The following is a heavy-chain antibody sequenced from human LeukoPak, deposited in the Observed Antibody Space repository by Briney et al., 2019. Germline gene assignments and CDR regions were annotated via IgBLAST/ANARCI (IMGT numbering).Heavy chain of an antibody. D-gene: IGHD3-10*01. CDR1: GFPFSSYA. CDR2: ISYDGSNK. V-gene: IGHV3-30-3*01. CDR3: ARSYFFGSGSYYDY. Sequence: GGSLRLSCAASGFPFSSYAMHWVRQAPGKGLEWVAVISYDGSNKYYAGSVKGRFTISRDNSKNTLYLQMNSLRAEDTAVYYCARSYFFGSGSYYDYWGQGTLVTVSS. J-gene: IGHJ4*02.